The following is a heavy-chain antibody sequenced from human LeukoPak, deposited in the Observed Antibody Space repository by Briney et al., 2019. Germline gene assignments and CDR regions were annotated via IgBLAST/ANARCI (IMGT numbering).Heavy chain of an antibody. D-gene: IGHD6-19*01. Sequence: SVKVSCKASGGTFSGYAISWVRQAPGQGLEWMGGIIPIFGTANYAQKFQGRVTITTDESTSTAYMELSSLRSEDTAVYYCAGPLAVAVAFDIWGQGTMVTVSS. J-gene: IGHJ3*02. V-gene: IGHV1-69*05. CDR3: AGPLAVAVAFDI. CDR2: IIPIFGTA. CDR1: GGTFSGYA.